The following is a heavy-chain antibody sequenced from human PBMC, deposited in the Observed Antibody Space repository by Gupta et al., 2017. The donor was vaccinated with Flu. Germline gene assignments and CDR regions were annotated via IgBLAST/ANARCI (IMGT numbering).Heavy chain of an antibody. J-gene: IGHJ6*02. CDR1: SYY. CDR2: VYFSGTT. CDR3: ARFVGYSYGYYYGLEL. V-gene: IGHV4-59*01. D-gene: IGHD5-18*01. Sequence: SYYWSWIRQPPGKGLEWIGNVYFSGTTNYNSSLRSRVTISVDTSKNQFSLKLMSVTAADTAVYYCARFVGYSYGYYYGLELWGQGTTVTVSS.